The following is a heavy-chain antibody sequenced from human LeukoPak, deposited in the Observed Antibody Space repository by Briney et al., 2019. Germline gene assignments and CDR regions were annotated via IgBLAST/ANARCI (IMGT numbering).Heavy chain of an antibody. CDR1: GYTFTGYY. Sequence: ASVKVSCKASGYTFTGYYMHWVRQAPGQGLEWMGWINPNSGGTNYAQKIQGWVTMTRDTSISTAYMELSRLRSDDTAVYYCARDKGYYYGMDVWGQGTTVTVSS. CDR2: INPNSGGT. J-gene: IGHJ6*02. V-gene: IGHV1-2*04. CDR3: ARDKGYYYGMDV.